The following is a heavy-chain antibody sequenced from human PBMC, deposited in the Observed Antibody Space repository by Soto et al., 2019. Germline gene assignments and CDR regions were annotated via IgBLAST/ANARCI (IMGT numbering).Heavy chain of an antibody. CDR1: GGTFSSYA. D-gene: IGHD6-6*01. CDR2: IIPIFGTA. J-gene: IGHJ6*02. V-gene: IGHV1-69*13. CDR3: AREESSSTQDYYYYYGMDV. Sequence: ASVKVSCKASGGTFSSYAISWVRQAPGQGLEWMGGIIPIFGTANYAQKFQGRLTITADESTSTAYMELSSLRSEDTAGYYCAREESSSTQDYYYYYGMDVWGQGTTVTVSS.